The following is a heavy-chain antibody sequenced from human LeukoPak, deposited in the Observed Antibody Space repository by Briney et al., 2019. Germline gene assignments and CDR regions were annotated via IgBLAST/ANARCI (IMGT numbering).Heavy chain of an antibody. D-gene: IGHD5-24*01. Sequence: PSETLSLTCTVSGGSMSSYYWSWIRQPPGKGLEYIGYIYYSGSTNYNPSLKSRVTISVDTSKNQFSLKLNSVTAADTAVYYCARHWVEGDAYSFDCWGQGTLVTVSS. V-gene: IGHV4-59*01. CDR3: ARHWVEGDAYSFDC. CDR2: IYYSGST. J-gene: IGHJ4*02. CDR1: GGSMSSYY.